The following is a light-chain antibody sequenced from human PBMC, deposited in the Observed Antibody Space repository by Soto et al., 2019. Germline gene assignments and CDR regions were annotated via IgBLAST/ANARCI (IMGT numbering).Light chain of an antibody. CDR3: QRYNNWPS. J-gene: IGKJ3*01. CDR2: AAS. Sequence: ETVMTQSPATLSVSPGERVTLSCRASEGVGSSYLAWYQQKPGQAPRLLIYAASTRATGIPARFSGSGSGTDFTLTISILQSEDFAVYYCQRYNNWPSFGPGTKVDIK. V-gene: IGKV3-15*01. CDR1: EGVGSSY.